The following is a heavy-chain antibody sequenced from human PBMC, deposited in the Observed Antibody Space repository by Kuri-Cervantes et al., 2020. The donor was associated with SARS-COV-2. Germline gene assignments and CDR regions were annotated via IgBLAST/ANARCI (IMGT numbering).Heavy chain of an antibody. Sequence: GESLKISCKGSGYSFTSYWSGWVRQMPGKGLEWMGIIYPDDSDTRYSPSFQGQVTISADKSMSTAYLQWSSLKASDTAMYYCARLQKPRYYYYYYGMDVWGQGTTVTVSS. J-gene: IGHJ6*02. D-gene: IGHD4-17*01. CDR2: IYPDDSDT. CDR1: GYSFTSYW. V-gene: IGHV5-51*01. CDR3: ARLQKPRYYYYYYGMDV.